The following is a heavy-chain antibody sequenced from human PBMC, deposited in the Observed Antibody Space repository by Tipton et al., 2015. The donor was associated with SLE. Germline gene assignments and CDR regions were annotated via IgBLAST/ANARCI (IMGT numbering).Heavy chain of an antibody. CDR1: GGFISSDTHY. J-gene: IGHJ6*02. V-gene: IGHV4-39*07. CDR2: INHSGST. Sequence: TLSLTCTVSGGFISSDTHYWGWIRQPPGKGLEWIGEINHSGSTNYNPSLKSRVTISVDTSKKQFSLKLSSVTAADTAVYYCARDLGMTAKNAMDVWGQGTTVTVTS. CDR3: ARDLGMTAKNAMDV. D-gene: IGHD6-13*01.